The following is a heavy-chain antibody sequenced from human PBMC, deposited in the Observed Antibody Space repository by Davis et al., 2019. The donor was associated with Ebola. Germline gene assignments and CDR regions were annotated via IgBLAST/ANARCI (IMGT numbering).Heavy chain of an antibody. D-gene: IGHD4-11*01. V-gene: IGHV1-46*01. CDR1: GYTFTSYY. CDR3: ARDSDDYSFDY. Sequence: ASVTVSCKASGYTFTSYYMHWVRQAPGQGLEWMGIINPSGGRISHAQKFQGRVTMTRDTSTSTVYMELSSLRSEDTAVYYCARDSDDYSFDYWGQGTLVTVSS. J-gene: IGHJ4*02. CDR2: INPSGGRI.